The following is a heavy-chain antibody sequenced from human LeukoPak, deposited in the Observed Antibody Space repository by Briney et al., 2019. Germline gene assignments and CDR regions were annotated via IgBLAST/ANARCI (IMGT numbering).Heavy chain of an antibody. CDR1: GGSISSSSYY. CDR3: ARDRVEVVAAIVSSEVLGGPRNNWFDP. V-gene: IGHV4-39*07. CDR2: IYYSGST. J-gene: IGHJ5*02. Sequence: SETLSLTCTVSGGSISSSSYYWGWIRQPPGKGLEWIGSIYYSGSTYYNPSLKSRVTISVDTSKNQFSLKLSSVTAADTAVYYCARDRVEVVAAIVSSEVLGGPRNNWFDPWGQGTLVTVSS. D-gene: IGHD2-15*01.